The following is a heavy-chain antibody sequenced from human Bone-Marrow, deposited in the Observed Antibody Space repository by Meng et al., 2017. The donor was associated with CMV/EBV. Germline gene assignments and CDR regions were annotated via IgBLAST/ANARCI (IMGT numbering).Heavy chain of an antibody. J-gene: IGHJ6*02. V-gene: IGHV3-23*01. CDR1: GFTFSTYA. CDR2: LSGSGDKT. D-gene: IGHD2-2*01. Sequence: GGSLRLSCAASGFTFSTYAMSWVRQAPGKGLEWVSALSGSGDKTYYADPVKGRFTISRDNSKNTLYLQMNSLGVEDTALYYCARIVVVPAATAGYIYYNGMDVWGQGTTVTVSS. CDR3: ARIVVVPAATAGYIYYNGMDV.